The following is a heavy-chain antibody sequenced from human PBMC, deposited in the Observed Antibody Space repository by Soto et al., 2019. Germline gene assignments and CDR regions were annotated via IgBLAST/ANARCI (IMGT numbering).Heavy chain of an antibody. CDR3: AREAIYDYVWGSYRFYYYYGMDV. CDR2: INPSGGST. Sequence: ASVKVSCKASGYTFTSYYMHCVRQAPGQGLEWMGIINPSGGSTSYAQKFQGRVTMTRDTSTSTVYMELSSLRSEDTAVYYCAREAIYDYVWGSYRFYYYYGMDVWGQGTTVTVSS. D-gene: IGHD3-16*02. CDR1: GYTFTSYY. V-gene: IGHV1-46*01. J-gene: IGHJ6*02.